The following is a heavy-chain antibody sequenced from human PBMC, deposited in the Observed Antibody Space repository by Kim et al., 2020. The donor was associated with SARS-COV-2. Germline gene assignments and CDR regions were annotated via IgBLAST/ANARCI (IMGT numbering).Heavy chain of an antibody. CDR3: ARLGVVSITRPYYFDY. Sequence: GGSLRLSCAASGFTFSSYAMSWVRQAPGKGLEWVSVIYSGGSRTYYAASVRGRFTISRDNSKNTLYLQMNSLRAEDTAVYYCARLGVVSITRPYYFDYWGQGTLVTVSS. D-gene: IGHD3-22*01. V-gene: IGHV3-23*03. CDR1: GFTFSSYA. CDR2: IYSGGSRT. J-gene: IGHJ4*02.